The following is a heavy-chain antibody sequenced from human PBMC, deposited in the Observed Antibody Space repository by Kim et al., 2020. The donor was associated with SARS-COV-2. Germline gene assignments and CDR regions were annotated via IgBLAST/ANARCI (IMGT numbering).Heavy chain of an antibody. J-gene: IGHJ3*02. D-gene: IGHD3-22*01. Sequence: SVKVSCKASGGTFSSYAISWVRQAPGQGLEWMGGIIPIFGTANYAQKFQGRVTITADESTSTAYMELSSLRSEDTAVYYCARAEIEPYYYDSSGYPRSGAFDIWGQGTMVTVSS. CDR2: IIPIFGTA. CDR3: ARAEIEPYYYDSSGYPRSGAFDI. V-gene: IGHV1-69*13. CDR1: GGTFSSYA.